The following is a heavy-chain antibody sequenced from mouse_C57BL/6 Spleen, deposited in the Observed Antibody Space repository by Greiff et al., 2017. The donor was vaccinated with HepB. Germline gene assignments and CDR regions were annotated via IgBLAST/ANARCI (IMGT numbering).Heavy chain of an antibody. J-gene: IGHJ3*01. Sequence: EVQLVESGGGLVKPGGSLKLSCAASGFTFSSYAMSWVRQTPEKRLEWVATISDGGSYTYYPDNVKGRFTISRDNAKNNLYLQMSHLKSEDTAMYYCAREDYDDGGFAYWGQGTLVTVSA. V-gene: IGHV5-4*01. CDR3: AREDYDDGGFAY. CDR2: ISDGGSYT. D-gene: IGHD2-4*01. CDR1: GFTFSSYA.